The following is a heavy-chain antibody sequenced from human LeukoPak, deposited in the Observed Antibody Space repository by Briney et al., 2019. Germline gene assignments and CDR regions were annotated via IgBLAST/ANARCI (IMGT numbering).Heavy chain of an antibody. Sequence: GSLRLSCAASGFTFSSYAMSWVRQAPGKGLEWVSVIYSGGSTYYADSVKGRFTISRDNSKNTLYLQMNSLRAEDTAVYYCARMKVVVAASDAFDIWGQGTMVTVSS. V-gene: IGHV3-53*01. J-gene: IGHJ3*02. CDR3: ARMKVVVAASDAFDI. D-gene: IGHD2-15*01. CDR1: GFTFSSYA. CDR2: IYSGGST.